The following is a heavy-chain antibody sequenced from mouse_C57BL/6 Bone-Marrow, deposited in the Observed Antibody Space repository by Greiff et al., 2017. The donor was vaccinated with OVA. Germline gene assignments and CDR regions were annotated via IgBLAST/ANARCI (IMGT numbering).Heavy chain of an antibody. J-gene: IGHJ2*01. CDR2: IYPRSGNT. Sequence: VQLQQSGAELARPGASVKLSCKASGYTFTSYGISWVKQRTGQGLEWIGEIYPRSGNTYYNEKFKGKATLTADKSSSTAYMELRSLTSEDSAVYFCACFCYGSGYEDYWGQGTTLTVSS. D-gene: IGHD1-1*01. CDR3: ACFCYGSGYEDY. V-gene: IGHV1-81*01. CDR1: GYTFTSYG.